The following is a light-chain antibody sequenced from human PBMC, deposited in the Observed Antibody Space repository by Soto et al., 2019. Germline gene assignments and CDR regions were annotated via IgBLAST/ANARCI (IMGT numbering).Light chain of an antibody. V-gene: IGKV3-20*01. J-gene: IGKJ1*01. CDR3: QQYESSPRT. CDR1: QSVGGS. CDR2: HTS. Sequence: ETVLTQSPGTLSLSPGERATLSCRASQSVGGSLAWYQQRPGQAPRLLVYHTSNRATGIPDRFRASGSGTDFTLTIYRLEPEHFAVYCRQQYESSPRTFGQGTKLDIK.